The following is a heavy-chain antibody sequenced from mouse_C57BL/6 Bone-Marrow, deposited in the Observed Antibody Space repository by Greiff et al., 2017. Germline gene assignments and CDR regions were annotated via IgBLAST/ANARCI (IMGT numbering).Heavy chain of an antibody. Sequence: EVKLVESGGDLVKPGGSLKLSCAASGFTFSSYGMSWVRQTPDKRLEWVATISSGGSYTYYPDSVKGRFTISRDNAKNTLYLQMSSLKSDDTAMYYCARLFQFAYWGQGTLVTVSA. CDR3: ARLFQFAY. V-gene: IGHV5-6*01. CDR1: GFTFSSYG. CDR2: ISSGGSYT. J-gene: IGHJ3*01.